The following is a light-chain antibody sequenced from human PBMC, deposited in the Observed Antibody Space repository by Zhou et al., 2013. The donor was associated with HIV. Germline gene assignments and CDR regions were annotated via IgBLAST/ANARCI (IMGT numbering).Light chain of an antibody. Sequence: DIQMTQSRSTLSASVGDTVIITCRASQSISSWLAWYQQKPGRAPKLLIYEASSLQSGLPSRFSGSGSGTEFTLTISGLQPDDFATYYCQQYNSPPWTFGQGTKV. CDR2: EAS. CDR3: QQYNSPPWT. J-gene: IGKJ1*01. CDR1: QSISSW. V-gene: IGKV1-5*03.